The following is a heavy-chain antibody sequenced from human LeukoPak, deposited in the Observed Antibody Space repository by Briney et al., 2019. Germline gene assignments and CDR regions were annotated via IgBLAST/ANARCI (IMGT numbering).Heavy chain of an antibody. V-gene: IGHV3-9*01. CDR1: GFTFDDYA. D-gene: IGHD6-19*01. CDR3: AKDEDVNSSRRGLWLSRFGSNNLFQH. CDR2: ISWNSGSI. J-gene: IGHJ1*01. Sequence: GRSLRLSCAASGFTFDDYAMHWVRQAPGKGREWVSGISWNSGSIGSADSVKGRFTISRDNAKNSLYPQMNSLRAEATALYYCAKDEDVNSSRRGLWLSRFGSNNLFQHWGQGTLVTVSS.